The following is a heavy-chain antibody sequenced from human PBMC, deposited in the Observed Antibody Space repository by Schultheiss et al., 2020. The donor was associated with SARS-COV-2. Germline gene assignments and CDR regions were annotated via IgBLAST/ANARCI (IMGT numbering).Heavy chain of an antibody. D-gene: IGHD3-3*01. CDR2: INHSGST. Sequence: SETLSLTCTVSGGSISSGGYYWSWIRQHPGKGLEWIGEINHSGSTNYNPSLKSRVTISVDTSKNQFSLKLSSVTAADTAVYYCARHIRITIFGVTYYYGMDVWGQGTTVTVSS. CDR1: GGSISSGGYY. J-gene: IGHJ6*02. CDR3: ARHIRITIFGVTYYYGMDV. V-gene: IGHV4-39*01.